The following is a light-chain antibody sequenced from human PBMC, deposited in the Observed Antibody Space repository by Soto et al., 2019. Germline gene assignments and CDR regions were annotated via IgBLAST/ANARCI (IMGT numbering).Light chain of an antibody. V-gene: IGLV2-11*01. J-gene: IGLJ1*01. Sequence: QSALTQPRSVSGSPGQSVTISCTGTSSDVGGYNYVSWYEQHPVKAPKLMIYDVTKRPSGVPDRFSGSKSGNTASLTISGLQAEDEADYYCCSYADSYTWVFGTGTKLTVL. CDR3: CSYADSYTWV. CDR2: DVT. CDR1: SSDVGGYNY.